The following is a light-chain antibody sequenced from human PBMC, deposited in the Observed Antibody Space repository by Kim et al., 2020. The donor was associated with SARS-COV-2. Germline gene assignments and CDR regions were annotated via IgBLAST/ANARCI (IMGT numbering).Light chain of an antibody. CDR3: GAWDDSLSALV. Sequence: QSVLTQPPSASGTPGQRVTISCSGSSSNIGSNYVYWYQQLPGTAPKLLIYRNNQRPSGVPDRFSGSKSGTSASLAISWLQSEDEADYYCGAWDDSLSALVFGGGTQLTVL. J-gene: IGLJ3*02. V-gene: IGLV1-47*01. CDR1: SSNIGSNY. CDR2: RNN.